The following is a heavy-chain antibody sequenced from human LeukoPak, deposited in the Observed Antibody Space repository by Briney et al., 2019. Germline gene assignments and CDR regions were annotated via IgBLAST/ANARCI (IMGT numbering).Heavy chain of an antibody. V-gene: IGHV3-7*01. CDR1: GFTFSTYW. D-gene: IGHD1-1*01. CDR2: IKEDGSEK. CDR3: ARLTGTTGFDY. J-gene: IGHJ4*02. Sequence: GGSLRLSCGASGFTFSTYWMTWVRQAPGKGLEWVANIKEDGSEKYYVDSVKGRFTISRDNAKNSLYLQLNSLRADDTAVYYCARLTGTTGFDYWGQGTLVTVSS.